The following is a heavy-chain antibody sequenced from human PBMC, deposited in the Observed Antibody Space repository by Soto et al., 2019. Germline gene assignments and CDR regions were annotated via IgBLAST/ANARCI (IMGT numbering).Heavy chain of an antibody. D-gene: IGHD2-8*01. CDR3: ARRMTSSLWCYDI. CDR2: MNPNSGNT. Sequence: QVQLLQSGAEVKKPGTSVRVSCRASGYTFKDYDINWVRRAPGRGLEWMGWMNPNSGNTAYARKSHGRITMTRSVAPRTAFIALSSLTPEATTDYYCARRMTSSLWCYDIWGSSTQVTVSS. CDR1: GYTFKDYD. V-gene: IGHV1-8*01. J-gene: IGHJ2*01.